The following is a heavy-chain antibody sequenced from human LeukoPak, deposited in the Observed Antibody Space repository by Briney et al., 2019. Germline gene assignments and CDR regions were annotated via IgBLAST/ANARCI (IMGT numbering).Heavy chain of an antibody. J-gene: IGHJ4*02. CDR2: INPSGGST. CDR3: ARDRLYYDSSGNFDY. V-gene: IGHV1-46*01. CDR1: GYTFTSYY. Sequence: ASVKVSCKASGYTFTSYYMHWVRQAPGQGLEWMGIINPSGGSTSYAQKSQGRVTMTRDTSTSTVYMELSSLRSEDTAVYYCARDRLYYDSSGNFDYWGQGTLVTVSS. D-gene: IGHD3-22*01.